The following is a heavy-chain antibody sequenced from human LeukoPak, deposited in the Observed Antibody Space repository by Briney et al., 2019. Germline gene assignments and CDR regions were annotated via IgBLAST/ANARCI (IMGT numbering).Heavy chain of an antibody. CDR3: ATTMVRGVMVYYYYGMDV. CDR2: IKQDGSEK. D-gene: IGHD3-10*01. V-gene: IGHV3-7*01. J-gene: IGHJ6*02. CDR1: GFTFSSYW. Sequence: GGSLRLSCAASGFTFSSYWMSWVRQAPGKGLEWVANIKQDGSEKYYVDFVKGRFTISRDNAKNSLYLQMNSLRAEDTAVYYCATTMVRGVMVYYYYGMDVWGQGTTVTVSS.